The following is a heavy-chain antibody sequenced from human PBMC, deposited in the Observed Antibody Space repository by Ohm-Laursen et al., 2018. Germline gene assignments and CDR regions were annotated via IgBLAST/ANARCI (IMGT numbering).Heavy chain of an antibody. Sequence: GASVKVSCKASGYTFTSYDINWVRQATGQGLEWMGWMSPNSGNTGYAQKFQGRVTMTRNTSISTAYMELSSLRSEDTAVYYCARGRTSAARVRYFDLWGRGTLVTVSS. J-gene: IGHJ2*01. CDR3: ARGRTSAARVRYFDL. CDR1: GYTFTSYD. D-gene: IGHD6-6*01. V-gene: IGHV1-8*01. CDR2: MSPNSGNT.